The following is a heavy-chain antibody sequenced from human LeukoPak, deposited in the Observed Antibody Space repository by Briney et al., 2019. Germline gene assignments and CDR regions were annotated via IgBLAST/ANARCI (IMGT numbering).Heavy chain of an antibody. CDR1: GFSLSTSGVG. CDR3: AQVGSWDAFDI. V-gene: IGHV2-5*02. Sequence: ESGPTLVKPTQTLTLTCTSSGFSLSTSGVGVGWIRQPPGKALEWLALIYWDDDKRYSPSLKSRLTITKDTSKNQVVLTMTNMDPVDTATYYCAQVGSWDAFDIWGQGTMVTVSS. J-gene: IGHJ3*02. CDR2: IYWDDDK. D-gene: IGHD3-10*01.